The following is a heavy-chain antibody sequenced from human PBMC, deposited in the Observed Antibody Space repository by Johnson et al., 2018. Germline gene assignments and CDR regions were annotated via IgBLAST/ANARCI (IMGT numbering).Heavy chain of an antibody. Sequence: VQLVESGGGLVQPGGSLRLSCVASEFTFSNYGMSWFRQAPGKGLDWVSAITDRGGSTFYADYVKGRFTIFRDNSKNTLYLQMISLRVEDPAVYYCARALPGYADLFDIWGQGTMVTVSS. CDR1: EFTFSNYG. D-gene: IGHD1-1*01. V-gene: IGHV3-23*04. CDR3: ARALPGYADLFDI. J-gene: IGHJ3*02. CDR2: ITDRGGST.